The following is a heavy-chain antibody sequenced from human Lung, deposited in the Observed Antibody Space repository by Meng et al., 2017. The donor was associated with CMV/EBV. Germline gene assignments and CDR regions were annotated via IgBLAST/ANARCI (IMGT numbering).Heavy chain of an antibody. Sequence: HAGPEFKKVGASGRVSGNASGYTFGSYGICWVGQAPGQGLEWMGWFVNYVDTYPAPKFQGRVTMTTDTHTNTAFMELRSLTSDDTAVYYCASGTPGRSYCDYWGQGTLVTVSS. CDR1: GYTFGSYG. CDR2: FVNYVDT. J-gene: IGHJ4*02. CDR3: ASGTPGRSYCDY. V-gene: IGHV1-18*01. D-gene: IGHD2-15*01.